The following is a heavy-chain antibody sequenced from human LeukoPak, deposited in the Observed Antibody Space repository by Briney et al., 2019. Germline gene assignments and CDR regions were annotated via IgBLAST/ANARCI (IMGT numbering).Heavy chain of an antibody. CDR2: INHSGST. D-gene: IGHD3-10*01. J-gene: IGHJ4*02. CDR3: ARDGGPGFTMVRGAYPYYFDY. Sequence: SETLSLTCAVYGGSFSGYYWSWIRQPPGKGLEWIGEINHSGSTNYNPSLKSRVTISVDTSKNQFSLKLSSVTAADTAVYYCARDGGPGFTMVRGAYPYYFDYWGQGTLVTVSS. V-gene: IGHV4-34*01. CDR1: GGSFSGYY.